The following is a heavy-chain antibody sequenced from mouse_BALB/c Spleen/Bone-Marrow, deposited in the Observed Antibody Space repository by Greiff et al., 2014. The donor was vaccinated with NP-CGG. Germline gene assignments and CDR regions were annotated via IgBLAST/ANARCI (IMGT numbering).Heavy chain of an antibody. J-gene: IGHJ4*01. CDR1: GFNVKDTY. CDR3: ARYYYYAMDS. Sequence: VHVKQSGAELVKPGASVKLSCTASGFNVKDTYIHWVKQRPEQGLEWIGRIDPANGNTKYDPKFQGKATITADTSSNTAYLQLSSLTSEDTAVYYCARYYYYAMDSWGQGTSVTVSS. CDR2: IDPANGNT. V-gene: IGHV14-3*02.